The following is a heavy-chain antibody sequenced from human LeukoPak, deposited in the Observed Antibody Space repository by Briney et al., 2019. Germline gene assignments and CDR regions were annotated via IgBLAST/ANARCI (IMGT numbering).Heavy chain of an antibody. CDR1: GFTFSSYG. CDR2: IWYDGSNK. J-gene: IGHJ6*02. D-gene: IGHD2-2*01. CDR3: ARDGCSSTSCYEGNGYYYGMDV. V-gene: IGHV3-33*01. Sequence: GGSLRLSCAASGFTFSSYGMHWVRQAPGKGLEWVAVIWYDGSNKYYADSVKGRFTISRDNSKNTLYLQMNSLRAEDTAVYYCARDGCSSTSCYEGNGYYYGMDVWGQGTTVTVSS.